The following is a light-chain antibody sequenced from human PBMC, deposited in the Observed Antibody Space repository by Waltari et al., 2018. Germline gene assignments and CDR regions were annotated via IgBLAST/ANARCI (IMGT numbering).Light chain of an antibody. J-gene: IGLJ3*02. Sequence: QSVLSQPPSASGTPGQRVTISCSGSSSNIGGNYVYWYQQLPGTAPKLLIYKNNQRPSGVPDRFSVSKSGSSVSLSISGLRSEDEADYYCAAWDDSLSGWVFGGGTKVTVL. CDR2: KNN. CDR3: AAWDDSLSGWV. V-gene: IGLV1-47*01. CDR1: SSNIGGNY.